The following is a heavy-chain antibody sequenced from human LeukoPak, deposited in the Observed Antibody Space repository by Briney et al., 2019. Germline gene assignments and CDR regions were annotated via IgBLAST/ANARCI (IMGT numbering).Heavy chain of an antibody. CDR1: GFTVSSNY. Sequence: GGSLRLSCAASGFTVSSNYVTWVRQAPGKGLEWVSGISEGVGNTYYADSVKGRFTISGDHSKNTLYLQMNSLRAEDTALYYCAKREKGTTGRFFDYWSQGTLVTVSS. CDR3: AKREKGTTGRFFDY. CDR2: ISEGVGNT. J-gene: IGHJ4*02. V-gene: IGHV3-23*01. D-gene: IGHD4-17*01.